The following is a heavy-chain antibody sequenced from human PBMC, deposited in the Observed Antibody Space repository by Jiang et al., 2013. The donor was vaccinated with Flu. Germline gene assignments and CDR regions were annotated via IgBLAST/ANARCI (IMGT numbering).Heavy chain of an antibody. J-gene: IGHJ3*02. CDR2: TYYRSKWYN. Sequence: VSSNSAAWNWFRQSPSRGLEWVGRTYYRSKWYNDYAVSVKSRITINADTSKNQFSLQLNSATPEDTAVYYCARGTAMTKNGFDIWGQGTMVTVSS. D-gene: IGHD4-17*01. CDR3: ARGTAMTKNGFDI. V-gene: IGHV6-1*01. CDR1: VSSNSAA.